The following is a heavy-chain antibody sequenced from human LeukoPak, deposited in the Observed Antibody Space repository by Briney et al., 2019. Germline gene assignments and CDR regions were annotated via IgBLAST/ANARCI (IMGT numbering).Heavy chain of an antibody. Sequence: PGGSLRLSCAASGFIFDDFSMFWVRQVPGKGLEWVSSITWHGRSTAYADSVRGRFTISRDNAKYSLYLQMNSLRLEDTAFYYCTKATTRRVPAATIDSWGQGTLVTVSS. D-gene: IGHD6-13*01. CDR2: ITWHGRST. CDR1: GFIFDDFS. J-gene: IGHJ4*02. V-gene: IGHV3-9*01. CDR3: TKATTRRVPAATIDS.